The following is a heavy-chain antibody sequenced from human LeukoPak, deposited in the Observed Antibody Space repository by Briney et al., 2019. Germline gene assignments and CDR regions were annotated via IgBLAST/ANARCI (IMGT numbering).Heavy chain of an antibody. V-gene: IGHV3-23*01. CDR2: ISASGGNT. J-gene: IGHJ4*02. CDR3: AKEMGSSQPFDY. D-gene: IGHD3-10*01. CDR1: GFTFGNYG. Sequence: PGGSLRLSCGASGFTFGNYGLGWVRHAPGKGLEWVSAISASGGNTYYADSVRGRFTISRDNSKNTLYLQMNSLRAEDTALYYCAKEMGSSQPFDYWGRGTLVTVSS.